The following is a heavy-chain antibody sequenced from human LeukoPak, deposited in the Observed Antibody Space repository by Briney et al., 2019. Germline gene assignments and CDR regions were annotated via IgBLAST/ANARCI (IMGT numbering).Heavy chain of an antibody. V-gene: IGHV1-69*04. Sequence: ASVKVSCKASGGTFSSYAISWVRQAPGQGLEWMGRIIPILDIANYAQKFQGRVTITADKSTSTAYMELSSLRSEDTAVYYCARPYYDILTGYYSYFDYWGQGTLVTVSS. CDR3: ARPYYDILTGYYSYFDY. D-gene: IGHD3-9*01. CDR2: IIPILDIA. J-gene: IGHJ4*02. CDR1: GGTFSSYA.